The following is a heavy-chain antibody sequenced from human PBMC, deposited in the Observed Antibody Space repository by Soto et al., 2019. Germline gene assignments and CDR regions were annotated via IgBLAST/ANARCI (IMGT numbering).Heavy chain of an antibody. CDR1: GVSVTNGDYY. V-gene: IGHV4-30-4*01. CDR3: ARQRRGGYWFDP. J-gene: IGHJ5*02. Sequence: SETLSLTCAVSGVSVTNGDYYWSWMRQSPGKGLEWYGNIYYSETTSYNPSLNSRLSISIDTSRNQFSLQLTSVTAAATAIYYCARQRRGGYWFDPWGQGTLVTVSS. CDR2: IYYSETT.